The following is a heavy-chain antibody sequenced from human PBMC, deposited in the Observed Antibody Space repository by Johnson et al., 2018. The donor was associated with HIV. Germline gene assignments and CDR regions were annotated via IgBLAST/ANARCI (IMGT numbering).Heavy chain of an antibody. J-gene: IGHJ3*01. CDR3: AKDITPYSGAFDL. D-gene: IGHD3-10*01. Sequence: QVQLVESGGGVVQPGESLRLSCVASGFTFSRYGMHWVRQAPGKGLEWVAFMRYNGSDEYYADSVKGRFTISRDNSKSTLYLQMNSLRTEDTAVYYCAKDITPYSGAFDLWGQGTMVTVSS. CDR2: MRYNGSDE. V-gene: IGHV3-30*02. CDR1: GFTFSRYG.